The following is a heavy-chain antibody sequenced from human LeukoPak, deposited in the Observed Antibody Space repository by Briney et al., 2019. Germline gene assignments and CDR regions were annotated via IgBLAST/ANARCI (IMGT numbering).Heavy chain of an antibody. Sequence: SETLSLTCTVSGGSISSYYWSWIRQPPGKGLEWIGYIYYSGSTNYNPSLKSRVTISVGTSKNQFSLKLSSVTAADTAVYYCARCSGGSCYSGVDYWGQGTLVTVSS. CDR3: ARCSGGSCYSGVDY. D-gene: IGHD2-15*01. CDR1: GGSISSYY. CDR2: IYYSGST. J-gene: IGHJ4*02. V-gene: IGHV4-59*01.